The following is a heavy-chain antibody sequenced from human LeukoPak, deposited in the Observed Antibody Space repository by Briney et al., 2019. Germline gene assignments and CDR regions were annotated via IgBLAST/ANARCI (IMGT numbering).Heavy chain of an antibody. Sequence: ASVKVSCKASGYTFTSYDINWVRQATGQGLEWMGWMNPNSGNTGYAQKFQGRVTMTRNTSISTAYMELSSLRSEDTAVYYCARRTRYNSGWYVGYWGQGTLVTVSS. J-gene: IGHJ4*02. D-gene: IGHD6-19*01. V-gene: IGHV1-8*01. CDR3: ARRTRYNSGWYVGY. CDR1: GYTFTSYD. CDR2: MNPNSGNT.